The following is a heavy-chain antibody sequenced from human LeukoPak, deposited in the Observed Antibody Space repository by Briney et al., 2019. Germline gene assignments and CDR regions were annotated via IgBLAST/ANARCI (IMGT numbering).Heavy chain of an antibody. CDR2: IYHSGST. CDR3: ARDRGDTIFGAPYYMDV. V-gene: IGHV4-4*02. J-gene: IGHJ6*03. D-gene: IGHD3-3*01. CDR1: GGSISSSNW. Sequence: SGTLSLTCAVSGGSISSSNWWSWVRQPPGKGLEWIGEIYHSGSTNYNPSLKSRVTISVDKSKNQFSLKLSSVTAADTAVYYCARDRGDTIFGAPYYMDVWGKGTTVTVSS.